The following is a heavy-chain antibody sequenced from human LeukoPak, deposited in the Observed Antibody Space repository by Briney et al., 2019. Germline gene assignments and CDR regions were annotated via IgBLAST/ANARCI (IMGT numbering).Heavy chain of an antibody. V-gene: IGHV4-59*12. J-gene: IGHJ5*02. CDR1: GGSISSYY. CDR3: ARAVVAATGWFDP. Sequence: SETLSLTCTVSGGSISSYYWSWIRQPPGKGLEWIGYIDYNGSTYYNPSLKSRVTISVDRSKNQFSLKLSSVTAADTAVYYCARAVVAATGWFDPWGQGILVTVSS. D-gene: IGHD2-15*01. CDR2: IDYNGST.